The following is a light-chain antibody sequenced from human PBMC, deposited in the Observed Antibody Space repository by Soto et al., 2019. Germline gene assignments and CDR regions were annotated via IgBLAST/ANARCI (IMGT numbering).Light chain of an antibody. J-gene: IGKJ2*01. Sequence: DIQMTQSPSTLSASVGDRVTITCRVSQSISSWLAWYQQKPGKAPKLVIYKASSLESGVPSRFSGSGSGTEFTLTISSLQPDDFATYYCQHYNNYYIFGQGTTVEIK. CDR2: KAS. CDR3: QHYNNYYI. V-gene: IGKV1-5*03. CDR1: QSISSW.